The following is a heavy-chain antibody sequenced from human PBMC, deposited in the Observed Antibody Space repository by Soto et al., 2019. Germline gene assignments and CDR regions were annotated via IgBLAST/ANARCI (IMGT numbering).Heavy chain of an antibody. J-gene: IGHJ3*02. V-gene: IGHV1-2*04. CDR2: INPNSGGT. Sequence: GASVKVSCKASGYTFTGYYMHWVRQAPGQGLEWMGWINPNSGGTNYAQKLQGWVTMTRDTSISTAYMELSRLRSDDTAVYYCARGGSSSWYEDAFDIWGQGTMVTVSS. CDR3: ARGGSSSWYEDAFDI. D-gene: IGHD6-13*01. CDR1: GYTFTGYY.